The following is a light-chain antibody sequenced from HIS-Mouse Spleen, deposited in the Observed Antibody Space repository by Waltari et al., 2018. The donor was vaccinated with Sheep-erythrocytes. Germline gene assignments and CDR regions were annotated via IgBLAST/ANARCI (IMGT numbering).Light chain of an antibody. CDR3: CSYAGSSTPWV. CDR2: EGN. Sequence: QSALTQPASVSGSPGQSITISCTGTSSDVGSYNLVSWYQQHPGKAPKLMIYEGNKRSSGVSNRFSGSKSGNTASLTISGLQAEDEADYYCCSYAGSSTPWVFGGGTKLTVL. V-gene: IGLV2-23*01. CDR1: SSDVGSYNL. J-gene: IGLJ3*02.